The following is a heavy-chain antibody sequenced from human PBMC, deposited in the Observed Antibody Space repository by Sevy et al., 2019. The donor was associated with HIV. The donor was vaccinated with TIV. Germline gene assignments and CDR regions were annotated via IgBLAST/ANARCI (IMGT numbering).Heavy chain of an antibody. CDR2: ISYDGRNNK. D-gene: IGHD3-16*01. V-gene: IGHV3-30*14. J-gene: IGHJ4*02. Sequence: GGSLRLSCAASGFRFSDYSMHWVRQAPGKGLEWVAVISYDGRNNKYNVDSVKGRFTNSRDNSKNTLFFQMNSLRAEDSAIYYCARDRGEILHSAFDYWGQGTLVTVSS. CDR1: GFRFSDYS. CDR3: ARDRGEILHSAFDY.